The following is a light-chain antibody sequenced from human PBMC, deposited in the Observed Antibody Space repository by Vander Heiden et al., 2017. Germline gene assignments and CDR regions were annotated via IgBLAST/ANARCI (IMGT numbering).Light chain of an antibody. Sequence: ELVLTQSPGTLSLSTGERATLSCRPSQSVSSSYLAWYQQKPGQAPRLLIYGASSRATGIPDRFSGSGSGTDFTLTISRLEPEDFAVYYCQQYGSSRWTFGQGTKVEIK. J-gene: IGKJ1*01. CDR2: GAS. CDR3: QQYGSSRWT. V-gene: IGKV3-20*01. CDR1: QSVSSSY.